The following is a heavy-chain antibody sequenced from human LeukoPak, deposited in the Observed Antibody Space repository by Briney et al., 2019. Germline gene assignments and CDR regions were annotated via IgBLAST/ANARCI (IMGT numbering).Heavy chain of an antibody. D-gene: IGHD5-18*01. Sequence: GGSLRLSCAASGFTYNDYSMNWVRQAPGKGLEWVSTISSSRDVHYSDSVKGRFTISRDNARNSLYLQMNSLRDEDTAVYYCTRDGLHTAHFDYWGQGTLVSVSS. V-gene: IGHV3-69-1*01. CDR1: GFTYNDYS. CDR3: TRDGLHTAHFDY. J-gene: IGHJ4*02. CDR2: ISSSRDV.